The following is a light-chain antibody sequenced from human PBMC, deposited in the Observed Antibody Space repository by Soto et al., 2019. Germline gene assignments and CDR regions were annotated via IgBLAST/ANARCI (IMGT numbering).Light chain of an antibody. V-gene: IGLV2-11*01. CDR3: CSYAGSDYV. CDR2: DVS. J-gene: IGLJ1*01. CDR1: SSDVGGYNY. Sequence: QSALTQPRSVSGSPGQSVTISCTGTSSDVGGYNYVSWYQQHPGKAPKLMIYDVSKRPSGVPDRFSGSKSGNTASLTISGLQAEDEADYYCCSYAGSDYVFGTGNKLTVL.